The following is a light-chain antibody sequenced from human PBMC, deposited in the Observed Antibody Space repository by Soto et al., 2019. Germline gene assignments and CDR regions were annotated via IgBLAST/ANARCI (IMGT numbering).Light chain of an antibody. CDR3: QQRGWPPLA. V-gene: IGKV3-11*01. J-gene: IGKJ4*01. CDR2: DAS. Sequence: EIVLTQSPATLSLSPGERATLSCRASQSVSSSLAWYQQKPGQAPRLIIHDASNRATGILARFSGSGSGTDFTLTISSLEPEDFAVYYCQQRGWPPLAFGGGTRVEIK. CDR1: QSVSSS.